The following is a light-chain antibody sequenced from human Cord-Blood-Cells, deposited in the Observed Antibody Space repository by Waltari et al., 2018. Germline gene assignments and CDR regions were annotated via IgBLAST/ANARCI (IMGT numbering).Light chain of an antibody. J-gene: IGKJ2*01. Sequence: EIVLTQSPATLSLYTGERATLSCRASQSVSSYLAWYQQKPGQAPRLLIYDASNRATGIPARFSGSGSGTDFTLTISSLEPEDFAVYYCQQRSNWPTFGQGTKLEIK. CDR1: QSVSSY. V-gene: IGKV3-11*01. CDR3: QQRSNWPT. CDR2: DAS.